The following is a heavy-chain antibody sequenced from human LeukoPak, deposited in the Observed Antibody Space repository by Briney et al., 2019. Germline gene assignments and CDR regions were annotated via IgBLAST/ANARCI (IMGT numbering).Heavy chain of an antibody. CDR3: ARADMSSDYTPNDY. CDR2: INPNSGGT. CDR1: GYTFTDFY. V-gene: IGHV1-2*02. Sequence: ASVKVSCKASGYTFTDFYIHWVRQASGQGLEWMGWINPNSGGTNYAQRFQGRVTMTRDTSISTAYMELSRLRSDDTAVYYCARADMSSDYTPNDYWGQGTLVTVSS. J-gene: IGHJ4*02. D-gene: IGHD3-3*01.